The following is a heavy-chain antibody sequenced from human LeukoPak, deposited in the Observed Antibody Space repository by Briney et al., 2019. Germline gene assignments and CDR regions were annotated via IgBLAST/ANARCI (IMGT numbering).Heavy chain of an antibody. Sequence: ASVKVSCKASGYTFTTYGITWVRQAPGQGLEWMGWISAFNGNTNYAQKLQGRVTMTTDTSTSTAYMELRSLRSDDAAVYYCARDFCSSTSCYFDSWGQGTLLTVSS. CDR3: ARDFCSSTSCYFDS. D-gene: IGHD2-2*01. V-gene: IGHV1-18*01. J-gene: IGHJ4*02. CDR2: ISAFNGNT. CDR1: GYTFTTYG.